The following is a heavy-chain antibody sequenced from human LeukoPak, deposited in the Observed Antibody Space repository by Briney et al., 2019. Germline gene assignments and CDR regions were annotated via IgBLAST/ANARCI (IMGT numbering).Heavy chain of an antibody. Sequence: SETLSLTCTVSGGSISSYYWSWIRQPPGKGLEWIGYIYYSGSTNYNPSLKSRVTISVDTSKNQFSLKLSSVTAADTAVYYCARSSIAAAGDDAFDIWGQGTMVTVSS. CDR3: ARSSIAAAGDDAFDI. V-gene: IGHV4-59*01. CDR2: IYYSGST. J-gene: IGHJ3*02. CDR1: GGSISSYY. D-gene: IGHD6-13*01.